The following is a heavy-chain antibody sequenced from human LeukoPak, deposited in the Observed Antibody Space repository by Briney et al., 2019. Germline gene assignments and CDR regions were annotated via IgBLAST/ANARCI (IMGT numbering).Heavy chain of an antibody. V-gene: IGHV3-33*01. CDR3: ARHNHDWGWDF. D-gene: IGHD2-8*02. CDR2: IWPDGTIQ. CDR1: GFIFSYYG. Sequence: PGRSLGLSCAASGFIFSYYGMHWVRQAPGKGLEWLAVIWPDGTIQYYADPVKGRFTISRDNSKNTLYLQLTGLRADDSAVYYCARHNHDWGWDFWGQGAQVTVSS. J-gene: IGHJ4*02.